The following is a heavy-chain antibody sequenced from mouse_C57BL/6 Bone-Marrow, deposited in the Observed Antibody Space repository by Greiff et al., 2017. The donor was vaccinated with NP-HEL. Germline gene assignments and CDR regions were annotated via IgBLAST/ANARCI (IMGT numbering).Heavy chain of an antibody. CDR1: GYTFTSYG. CDR2: IYPRSGNT. Sequence: VQRVESGAELARPGASVKLSCKASGYTFTSYGLSWVKQRTGQGLEWIGEIYPRSGNTYYNEKFKGKATLTADKSSSTAYMELRSLTSEDSAVYFCARSGGRSYCAMDYWGQGTSVTVSS. CDR3: ARSGGRSYCAMDY. D-gene: IGHD1-1*02. V-gene: IGHV1-81*01. J-gene: IGHJ4*01.